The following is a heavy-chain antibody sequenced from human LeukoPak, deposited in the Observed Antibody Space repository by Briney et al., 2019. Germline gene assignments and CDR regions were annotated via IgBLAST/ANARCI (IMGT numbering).Heavy chain of an antibody. CDR3: ARVSSAGIWDY. J-gene: IGHJ4*02. V-gene: IGHV4-4*07. Sequence: SETLSLTCTVSGGSFSGYYWSWIRQPAGKGLEWIGRIYTSGSTNYNPSLTSRVTMSVDTSKNQLSLKLSSVTAADTAVYYCARVSSAGIWDYGGQGTLVTVSA. CDR1: GGSFSGYY. CDR2: IYTSGST. D-gene: IGHD6-19*01.